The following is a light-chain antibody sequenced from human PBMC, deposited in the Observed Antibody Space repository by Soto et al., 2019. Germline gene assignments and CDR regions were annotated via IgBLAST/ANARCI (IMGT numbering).Light chain of an antibody. CDR2: GAS. J-gene: IGKJ2*01. V-gene: IGKV3-20*01. CDR1: QSIGSSF. CDR3: QQYDSSPYT. Sequence: EIVLMQSPGTLSLSPGEGAALSCRASQSIGSSFLAWYQQKPGQAPRLLIYGASSRATGIPDRFSGSGSGTDFTLTISRLEPEDFAVYYRQQYDSSPYTFGQGTKLEIK.